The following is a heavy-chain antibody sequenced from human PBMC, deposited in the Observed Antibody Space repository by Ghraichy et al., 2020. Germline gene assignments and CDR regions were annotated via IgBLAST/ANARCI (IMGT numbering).Heavy chain of an antibody. CDR1: GGSFSGYY. CDR2: INHSGST. J-gene: IGHJ4*02. Sequence: SETLSLTCAVYGGSFSGYYWSWIRQPPGKGLEWIGEINHSGSTNYSPSLKSRVTISVDTSKNQFSLKLSSVTAADTAVYYCASSTANDIVATIGYWGQGTLVTVSS. V-gene: IGHV4-34*01. CDR3: ASSTANDIVATIGY. D-gene: IGHD5-12*01.